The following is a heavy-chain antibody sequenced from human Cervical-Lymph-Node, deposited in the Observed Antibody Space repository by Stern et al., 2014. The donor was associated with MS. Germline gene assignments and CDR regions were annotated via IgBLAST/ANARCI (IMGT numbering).Heavy chain of an antibody. J-gene: IGHJ6*02. CDR3: AREGVAGYYYGLDV. D-gene: IGHD3-10*01. CDR1: GFAVSSYT. V-gene: IGHV3-21*01. CDR2: SSNSGNYI. Sequence: EVHLAESGGGLVKPGGSLRLSCAASGFAVSSYTITWVRQAPGKGLEWVSHSSNSGNYIYYADSVKGRFTITRDNANNSVHLEMDSLRTDDTAVYFCAREGVAGYYYGLDVWGQGTTVSVSS.